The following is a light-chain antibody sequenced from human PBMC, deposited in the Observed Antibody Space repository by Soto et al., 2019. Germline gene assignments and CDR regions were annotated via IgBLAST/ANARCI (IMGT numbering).Light chain of an antibody. CDR3: SSYASSGTLV. V-gene: IGLV2-14*01. CDR1: TSDIGGYNY. Sequence: QSALTQPASVSGSPGQSITLSCTGTTSDIGGYNYVSWHQQHPGKAPKLMIHEVRYRPSGVSNRFSGSKSGNTASLTISGLQAEDEAYYYCSSYASSGTLVFGGGTKLTVL. CDR2: EVR. J-gene: IGLJ3*02.